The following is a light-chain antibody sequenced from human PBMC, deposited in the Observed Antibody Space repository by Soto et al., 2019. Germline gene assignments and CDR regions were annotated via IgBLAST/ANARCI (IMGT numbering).Light chain of an antibody. J-gene: IGKJ5*01. CDR1: QSIDTY. CDR2: GAS. V-gene: IGKV1-39*01. CDR3: QQAHSTPIT. Sequence: DIQMTQSTSTLSSSVGDRVTITCRASQSIDTYLNWYQQKPGKAPKLLIYGASSLQSGVPSRFSGSGSGTDFTLTVSSLQPEAFASYYCQQAHSTPITFAQGTRLEI.